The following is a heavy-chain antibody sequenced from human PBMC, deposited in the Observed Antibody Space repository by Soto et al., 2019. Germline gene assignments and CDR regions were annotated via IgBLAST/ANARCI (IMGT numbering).Heavy chain of an antibody. CDR2: IFYTGSA. V-gene: IGHV4-31*03. D-gene: IGHD4-17*01. J-gene: IGHJ4*02. CDR3: ARDRKDYPDI. Sequence: SETLSLTCTVSGASIRTGGYYWSWIRQRPGKGLEWIAYIFYTGSAYYNPSLESRLSISIDRSKNQFSLELRSVSVADTAVYYCARDRKDYPDIWGQGTRVTVSS. CDR1: GASIRTGGYY.